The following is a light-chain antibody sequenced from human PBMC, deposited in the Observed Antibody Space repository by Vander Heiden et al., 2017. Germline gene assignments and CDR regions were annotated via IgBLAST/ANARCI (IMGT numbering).Light chain of an antibody. CDR3: GQGSHWPYT. CDR2: EVS. Sequence: DVVLSQSPLSLPVTLGQPASITCRSSQSLVYMDGKTYLNWYQQRPGQSPRRLIYEVSTRDSGVPDRFSGSGSVTDFTLKLIRVEAEDVGIYYCGQGSHWPYTFGQGTKLEI. J-gene: IGKJ2*01. V-gene: IGKV2-30*01. CDR1: QSLVYMDGKTY.